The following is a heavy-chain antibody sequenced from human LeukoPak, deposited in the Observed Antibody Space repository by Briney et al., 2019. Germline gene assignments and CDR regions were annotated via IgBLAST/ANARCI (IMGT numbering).Heavy chain of an antibody. CDR2: INHSGST. V-gene: IGHV4-34*01. CDR3: ARGESIAARRD. D-gene: IGHD6-6*01. J-gene: IGHJ4*02. Sequence: SESLSHTCAVYGGSFSGYYWSWMRQPPGKGLEWIGEINHSGSTNYNPSLKSRVTISVDTSKNQFSLKLSSVTAADTAVYYCARGESIAARRDWGQGTLVTVSS. CDR1: GGSFSGYY.